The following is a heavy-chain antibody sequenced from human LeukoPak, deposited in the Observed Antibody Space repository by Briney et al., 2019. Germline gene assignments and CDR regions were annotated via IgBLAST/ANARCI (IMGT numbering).Heavy chain of an antibody. CDR2: IYPSDSDS. D-gene: IGHD2-2*02. CDR1: GCTFPTHW. CDR3: ARRAAAIDAFDI. J-gene: IGHJ3*02. Sequence: GESLKISCKGSGCTFPTHWIGWVRQMPGKGLEWMGIIYPSDSDSRYSPSFQGQVTISADKSISTAYLQWNSLKATDTAMYFCARRAAAIDAFDIWGQGTMVTVSS. V-gene: IGHV5-51*01.